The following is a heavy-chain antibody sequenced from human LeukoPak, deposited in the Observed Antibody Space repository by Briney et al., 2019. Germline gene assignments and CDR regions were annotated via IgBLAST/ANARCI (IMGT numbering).Heavy chain of an antibody. CDR1: GFTFSDYY. Sequence: GGSLRFSCAASGFTFSDYYMSWIRQAPGKGLEWVSYISSSSSTIYYADSVKGRFTISRDNAKNSLYLQMNSLRAEDTAVYYCARGKYSSSWMDWFDPWGQGTLVTVSS. V-gene: IGHV3-11*04. CDR2: ISSSSSTI. CDR3: ARGKYSSSWMDWFDP. D-gene: IGHD6-13*01. J-gene: IGHJ5*02.